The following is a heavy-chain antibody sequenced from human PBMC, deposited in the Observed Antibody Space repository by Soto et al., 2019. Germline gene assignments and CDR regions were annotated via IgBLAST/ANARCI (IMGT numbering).Heavy chain of an antibody. CDR2: IWYDGSNK. D-gene: IGHD3-22*01. Sequence: QVQLVESGGGVVQPGRSLRLSCAASGFTFNNYGMHWVRQAPGKGLEWVAVIWYDGSNKYYADSVKGRFTISRDNSKNTLYLQMNCLRAEDTAVHYCARVGVDYYESSGYYFYFHYWGQGTLVTVSS. J-gene: IGHJ4*02. CDR1: GFTFNNYG. V-gene: IGHV3-33*01. CDR3: ARVGVDYYESSGYYFYFHY.